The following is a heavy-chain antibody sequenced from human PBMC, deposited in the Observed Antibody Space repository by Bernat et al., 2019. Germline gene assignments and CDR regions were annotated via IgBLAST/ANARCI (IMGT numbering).Heavy chain of an antibody. CDR3: TRGSKTYYYDSSGNAFDI. J-gene: IGHJ3*02. D-gene: IGHD3-22*01. CDR2: IRSKAYGGST. CDR1: GFTFGDYA. V-gene: IGHV3-49*03. Sequence: EVQLVESGGGLVQPGRSLRLSCTASGFTFGDYAMSWFRQAPGKGLEWVGFIRSKAYGGSTEYAASVKGRFTISRDDSKSIAYLQMNSLKTEDTAVYYCTRGSKTYYYDSSGNAFDIWGQGTMVTVSS.